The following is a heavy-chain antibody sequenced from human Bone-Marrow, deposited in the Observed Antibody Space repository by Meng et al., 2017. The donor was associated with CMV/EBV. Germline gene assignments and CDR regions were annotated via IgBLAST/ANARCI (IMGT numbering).Heavy chain of an antibody. D-gene: IGHD3-16*01. J-gene: IGHJ6*02. CDR3: ARLDGGYYYYYYGMDV. Sequence: GESLKISCAASGFTFMSYAMHWVRQTPGKGLEWVAVVSYDGKNKYYADSVKGRFTISRDNAKNTLYLQMNSLRAEDTAVYYCARLDGGYYYYYYGMDVWGQGTTVTVSS. CDR2: VSYDGKNK. CDR1: GFTFMSYA. V-gene: IGHV3-30*04.